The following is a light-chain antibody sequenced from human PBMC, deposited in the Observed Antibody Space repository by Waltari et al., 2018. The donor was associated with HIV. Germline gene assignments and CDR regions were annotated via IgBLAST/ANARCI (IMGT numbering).Light chain of an antibody. CDR1: SSDVGSYHY. J-gene: IGLJ1*01. Sequence: QSALTQPASVSGSPGQSITISCTGTSSDVGSYHYVSWYQQHPGQAPKHLIYEVSNRPSGVPNRFSGSKSDNTAALTISGIQAEDEADYYCCSYTGTYTRYVFGTGAKVTVL. CDR2: EVS. V-gene: IGLV2-14*01. CDR3: CSYTGTYTRYV.